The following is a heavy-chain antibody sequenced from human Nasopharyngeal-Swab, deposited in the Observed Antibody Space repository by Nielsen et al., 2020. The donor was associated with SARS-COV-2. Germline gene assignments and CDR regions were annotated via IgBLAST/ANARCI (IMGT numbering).Heavy chain of an antibody. CDR1: GFTFSSYW. Sequence: GESLKISCVASGFTFSSYWMQWVRQPPVKGLEWVARINSDGRTKDHADSLQGRFTIARDNAKNEVYLQLNGLRDEDTAVYYCGRAGSYRIDYWGQGTLVTVSS. CDR2: INSDGRTK. J-gene: IGHJ4*02. CDR3: GRAGSYRIDY. V-gene: IGHV3-74*01. D-gene: IGHD1-14*01.